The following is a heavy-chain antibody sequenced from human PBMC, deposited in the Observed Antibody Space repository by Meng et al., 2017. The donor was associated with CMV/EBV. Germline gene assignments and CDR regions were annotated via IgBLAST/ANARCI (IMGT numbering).Heavy chain of an antibody. D-gene: IGHD3-10*01. Sequence: GGSLRLSCAASGFTFSSYAMHWVRQAPGKGLEWVAVISYDGSNKYYADSVKGRFTISRDNSKNTLYLQMNSLRAEDTAVYYCARESLSGFGELLWGVLGMDVWGQGTTGT. J-gene: IGHJ6*02. V-gene: IGHV3-30*04. CDR1: GFTFSSYA. CDR3: ARESLSGFGELLWGVLGMDV. CDR2: ISYDGSNK.